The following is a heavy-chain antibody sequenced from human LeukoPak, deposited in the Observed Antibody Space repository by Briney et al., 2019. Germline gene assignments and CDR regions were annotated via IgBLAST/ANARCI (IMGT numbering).Heavy chain of an antibody. CDR2: IRYDGSNT. J-gene: IGHJ4*02. CDR1: GFIFSTHG. Sequence: AGGSLRLSCTASGFIFSTHGMHWVRQAPGKGLEWVALIRYDGSNTYYADSVKGRFTISRDNSKNTLYLQMNSLRAEDTAVYYCAKSFSIAAAGNFDYWGQGTLVTVSS. V-gene: IGHV3-30*02. CDR3: AKSFSIAAAGNFDY. D-gene: IGHD6-13*01.